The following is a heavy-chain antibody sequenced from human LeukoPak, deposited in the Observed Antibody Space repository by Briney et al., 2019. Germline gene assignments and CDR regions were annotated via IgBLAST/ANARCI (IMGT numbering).Heavy chain of an antibody. CDR1: GGSFSGYY. J-gene: IGHJ4*02. Sequence: PSETLSLTCAVYGGSFSGYYWSWLRQPPGKGLEWIGEINHSGSTNYNPSLKRRVTISVDTSKNQFSLKLSSVTAADTAVYYCARATRHYYGSGSYYNWGQGTLVTVSS. D-gene: IGHD3-10*01. CDR2: INHSGST. V-gene: IGHV4-34*01. CDR3: ARATRHYYGSGSYYN.